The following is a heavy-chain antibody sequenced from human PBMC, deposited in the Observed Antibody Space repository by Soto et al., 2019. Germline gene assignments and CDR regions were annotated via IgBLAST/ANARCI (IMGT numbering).Heavy chain of an antibody. CDR2: INPSGGST. D-gene: IGHD3-3*01. V-gene: IGHV1-46*03. J-gene: IGHJ6*03. CDR3: ATDFWSGYDQRYYYYMDV. CDR1: GYTFTSYY. Sequence: QVQLVQSGAEVKKPGASVKVSCKASGYTFTSYYMHWVRQAPGQGLEWMGIINPSGGSTSYAQKFQGRVTMTRDTSTSTVYMELSSLRSEDTAVYYCATDFWSGYDQRYYYYMDVWGKGTTVTVSS.